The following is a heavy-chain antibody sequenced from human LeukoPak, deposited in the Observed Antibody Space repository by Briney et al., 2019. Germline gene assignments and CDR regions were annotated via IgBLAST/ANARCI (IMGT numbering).Heavy chain of an antibody. J-gene: IGHJ4*02. Sequence: SEALSLTCTVSDDSITSGEYHWTWIRQHPGKGLEWIGYTSYSGIPDSNPSLKSRVTIPVDTSKNQFSLKLSSVTAADTAVYYCARGSRSSDYWGQGTLVTVSS. CDR2: TSYSGIP. V-gene: IGHV4-31*03. CDR1: DDSITSGEYH. CDR3: ARGSRSSDY.